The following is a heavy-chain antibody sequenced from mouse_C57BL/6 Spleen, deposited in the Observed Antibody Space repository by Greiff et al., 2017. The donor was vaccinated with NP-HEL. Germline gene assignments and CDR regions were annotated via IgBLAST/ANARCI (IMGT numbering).Heavy chain of an antibody. CDR1: GYTFTSYW. CDR2: INPSNGGT. V-gene: IGHV1-53*01. Sequence: VQLQQPGTELVKPGASVKLSCKASGYTFTSYWMHWVKQRPGQGLEWIGNINPSNGGTNYNEKFKSKATLTVDKSSSTAYMQLSSLTSEDSAVYYCARSAGYYYGSKWYFDVWGTGTTVTVSS. D-gene: IGHD1-1*01. J-gene: IGHJ1*03. CDR3: ARSAGYYYGSKWYFDV.